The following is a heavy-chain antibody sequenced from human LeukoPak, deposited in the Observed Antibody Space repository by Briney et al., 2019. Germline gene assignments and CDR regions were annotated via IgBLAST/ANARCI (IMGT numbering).Heavy chain of an antibody. Sequence: ASVKVSCKASGYTFTDYFIHWVRQALGQGLEWMGWINPKSGGTNYQQKFQDRVTMTRDTSISTAYMELSSLRSEDTAVYYCARDRHAQPNYYDSSGYYYSNAFDIWGQGTMVTVSS. CDR1: GYTFTDYF. J-gene: IGHJ3*02. CDR2: INPKSGGT. V-gene: IGHV1-2*02. D-gene: IGHD3-22*01. CDR3: ARDRHAQPNYYDSSGYYYSNAFDI.